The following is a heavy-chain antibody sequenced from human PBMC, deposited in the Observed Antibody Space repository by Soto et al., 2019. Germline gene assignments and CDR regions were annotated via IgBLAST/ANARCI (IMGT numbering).Heavy chain of an antibody. Sequence: SVKVSCKASGGTFSSYSISWVRQAPGQGLEWMGGIIPIFGTANYAQKFQGRVTITADESTSTAYMELSSLRSEDTAVYYCARQDYDFWSGYVSWGQGTLVTVSS. CDR2: IIPIFGTA. V-gene: IGHV1-69*13. CDR1: GGTFSSYS. J-gene: IGHJ5*02. CDR3: ARQDYDFWSGYVS. D-gene: IGHD3-3*01.